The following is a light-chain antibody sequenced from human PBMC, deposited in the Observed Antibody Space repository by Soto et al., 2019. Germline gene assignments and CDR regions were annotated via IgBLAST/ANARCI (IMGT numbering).Light chain of an antibody. Sequence: DIQMTQSPSILSSSAGDRVTITCRASQSVSGWLAWYQQKPGKAPKLLIYRASSLRSGVPSRFSGSASGTEFTLTISGLQPDDFATYYCQQYDRYPLTFGGGTKVEI. V-gene: IGKV1-5*03. CDR3: QQYDRYPLT. CDR2: RAS. CDR1: QSVSGW. J-gene: IGKJ4*01.